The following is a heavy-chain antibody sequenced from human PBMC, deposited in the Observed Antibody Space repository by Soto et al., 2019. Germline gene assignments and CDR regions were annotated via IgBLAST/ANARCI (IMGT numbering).Heavy chain of an antibody. Sequence: QERLVQSGAEVRKPGSAVKVSCNVTGGTSTRYAINWVRQAPGQVLEWMGGIVPMFGTSKDAQKLQGRVTITADTSTNIAYMELRSLRSEDTAVYYCNRGSEYDFWSGYLWGQGTLVSVAS. J-gene: IGHJ4*02. D-gene: IGHD3-3*01. V-gene: IGHV1-69*06. CDR2: IVPMFGTS. CDR1: GGTSTRYA. CDR3: NRGSEYDFWSGYL.